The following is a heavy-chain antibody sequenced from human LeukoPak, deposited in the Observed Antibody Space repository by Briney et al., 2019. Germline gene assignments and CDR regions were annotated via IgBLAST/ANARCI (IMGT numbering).Heavy chain of an antibody. D-gene: IGHD5-24*01. V-gene: IGHV4-39*07. J-gene: IGHJ4*02. CDR1: GGSIRSTNYY. Sequence: SETLSLTCTVSGGSIRSTNYYWGRIRQSPGKGLEWIGSIYYGGTTYYNPSLKSRVTISVDTSKNQFSLKLSSVTAADTAVYYCARVPGRWLHSYFDYWGQGTLVTVSS. CDR3: ARVPGRWLHSYFDY. CDR2: IYYGGTT.